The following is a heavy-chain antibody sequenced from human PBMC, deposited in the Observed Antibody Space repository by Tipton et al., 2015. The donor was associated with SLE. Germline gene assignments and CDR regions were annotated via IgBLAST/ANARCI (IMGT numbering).Heavy chain of an antibody. V-gene: IGHV4-31*03. Sequence: TLSLTCTVSGGSISSGGYYWTWIRQHPGKGLEWIGYIYYSGSTYYNPSLKSRVTMSVDTPKNQFSLKVTSVTAADTAVYYCAPGGRGFGDPWGQGTLVTVSS. CDR3: APGGRGFGDP. CDR1: GGSISSGGYY. J-gene: IGHJ5*02. D-gene: IGHD3-16*01. CDR2: IYYSGST.